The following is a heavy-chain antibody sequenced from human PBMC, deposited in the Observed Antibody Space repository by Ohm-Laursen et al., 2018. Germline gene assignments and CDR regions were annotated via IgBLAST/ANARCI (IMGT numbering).Heavy chain of an antibody. CDR1: GFRFSNYD. J-gene: IGHJ4*02. Sequence: SLRLSCAASGFRFSNYDMSWVRQAPGKGLEWVSADSGSGDSTQHADSVKGRFTISRDNSKNTLDLQMNSLRAEDTAVYNCARRVAYDRGEFDYWGLGTLVTVSS. D-gene: IGHD5-12*01. CDR2: DSGSGDST. V-gene: IGHV3-23*01. CDR3: ARRVAYDRGEFDY.